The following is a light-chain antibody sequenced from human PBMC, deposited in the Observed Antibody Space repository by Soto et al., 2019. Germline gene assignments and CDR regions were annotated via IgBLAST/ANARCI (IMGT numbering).Light chain of an antibody. CDR1: QSIGDT. CDR3: QQYGGSPFT. J-gene: IGKJ3*01. Sequence: EIVMTQSPATLSVSPGGRATLSCRASQSIGDTLAWYQQKPGQAPRLLIYGASSRVTGFPARFSGSGSGTDFALTISRLETGDSAVYYCQQYGGSPFTFGPGTKVDIK. CDR2: GAS. V-gene: IGKV3-15*01.